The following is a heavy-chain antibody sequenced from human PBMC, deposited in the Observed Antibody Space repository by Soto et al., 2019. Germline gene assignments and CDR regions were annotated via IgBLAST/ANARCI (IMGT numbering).Heavy chain of an antibody. D-gene: IGHD6-19*01. CDR2: ISGDGGST. CDR1: GFTFDDYA. V-gene: IGHV3-43*02. CDR3: AKDKGSGLFDP. Sequence: GGSLRLSCAASGFTFDDYAMHWVRQAPGKGLEWVSLISGDGGSTYYADSVKGRFTISRDNSKNSLYLQMNSLRTEDPALHYCAKDKGSGLFDPWGQGTLVTVSS. J-gene: IGHJ5*02.